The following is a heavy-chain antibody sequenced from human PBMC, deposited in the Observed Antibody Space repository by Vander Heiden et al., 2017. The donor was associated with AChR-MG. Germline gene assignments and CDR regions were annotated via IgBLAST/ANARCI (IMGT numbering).Heavy chain of an antibody. J-gene: IGHJ4*02. CDR1: GGTFSSYA. V-gene: IGHV1-69*01. CDR2: IIPIFGKA. D-gene: IGHD3-22*01. Sequence: QVQLVQSGAEVKKPGSSVKVSCKASGGTFSSYAISWVRQAPGQGLEWMGRIIPIFGKANYALKVQGRVTITADESTSTRYMEMRSVRSDDTPVYCCASPLRERHGYLYYWGGGTLVTVS. CDR3: ASPLRERHGYLYY.